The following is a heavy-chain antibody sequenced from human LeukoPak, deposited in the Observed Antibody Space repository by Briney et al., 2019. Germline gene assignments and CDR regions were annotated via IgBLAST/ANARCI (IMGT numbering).Heavy chain of an antibody. J-gene: IGHJ4*02. V-gene: IGHV4-4*07. CDR3: ARRAGNSWFFDY. D-gene: IGHD6-13*01. CDR1: GGSISTYY. Sequence: PSETLSLTCTVSGGSISTYYWKWIRQPAGQGLEWIGHIYSSGSANYNPSLKSRVTMSVDTSKNQFSLRLTSVTAADTAVHYCARRAGNSWFFDYWGQGILVTVSS. CDR2: IYSSGSA.